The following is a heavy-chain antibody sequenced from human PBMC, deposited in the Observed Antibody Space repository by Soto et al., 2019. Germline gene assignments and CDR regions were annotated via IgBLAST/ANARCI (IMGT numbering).Heavy chain of an antibody. Sequence: EVQLLESGGGLVQPGGSLRLSCAASGFTFSSYAMNWVRQAPGKGLEWVSVISGSGGSTYYADSVKGRFTISRDNSKNTLYLQMISLRAEDTAVYYCAKRTTGCYFDLWGRGTLVTVSS. CDR1: GFTFSSYA. V-gene: IGHV3-23*01. J-gene: IGHJ2*01. CDR3: AKRTTGCYFDL. CDR2: ISGSGGST. D-gene: IGHD2-2*01.